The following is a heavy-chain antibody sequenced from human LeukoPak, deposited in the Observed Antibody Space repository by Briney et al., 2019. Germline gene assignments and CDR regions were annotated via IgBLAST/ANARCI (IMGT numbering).Heavy chain of an antibody. CDR1: GFTVSSNY. CDR2: MYSGGST. V-gene: IGHV3-53*01. CDR3: ARGPYFPPGAFDI. D-gene: IGHD3-9*01. Sequence: PGGSLRLSCAASGFTVSSNYMSWVRQAPGKGLEWVSVMYSGGSTYYADSVRGRFTISRDSSKNTLYLQTNSLRAEDTAVYYCARGPYFPPGAFDIWGQGTMVTVSS. J-gene: IGHJ3*02.